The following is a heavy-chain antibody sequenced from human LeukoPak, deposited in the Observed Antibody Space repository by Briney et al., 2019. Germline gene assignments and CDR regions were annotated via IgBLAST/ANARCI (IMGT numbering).Heavy chain of an antibody. V-gene: IGHV3-30*02. CDR3: ASEPRITIFGVVGY. D-gene: IGHD3-3*01. CDR2: IRYDGSNK. Sequence: GGSLRLSCAASGFTFSSYGMHWVRQAPGKGLEWVAFIRYDGSNKYYADSVKGRFTISRDNSKNTLYLQMNSLRAEDTAVYYCASEPRITIFGVVGYWGQGTLVTVSS. CDR1: GFTFSSYG. J-gene: IGHJ4*02.